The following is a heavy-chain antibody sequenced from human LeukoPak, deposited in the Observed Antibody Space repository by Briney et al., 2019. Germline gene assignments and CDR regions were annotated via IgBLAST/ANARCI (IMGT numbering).Heavy chain of an antibody. Sequence: SETLSLTCTVSGGSISSGSYYWSWIRQPAGKGLEWIGRIYTSGSTNYNPSLKSRVTISVDTSKNQFSLKLSSVTAADTAVYYCARDRYYYDSSGSQGAFDIWGQGTMVTVSS. J-gene: IGHJ3*02. CDR1: GGSISSGSYY. D-gene: IGHD3-22*01. CDR2: IYTSGST. CDR3: ARDRYYYDSSGSQGAFDI. V-gene: IGHV4-61*02.